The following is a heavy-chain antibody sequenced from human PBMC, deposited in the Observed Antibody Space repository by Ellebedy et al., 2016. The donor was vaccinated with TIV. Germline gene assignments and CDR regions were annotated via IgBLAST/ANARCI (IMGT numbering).Heavy chain of an antibody. CDR3: TKGFYWD. V-gene: IGHV3-7*01. Sequence: GESLKISXAASGFTFSNFWMSWVRQAPGKGLEYVASIKQDGNEKYYVDSVKGRFTISRDNAKNSLYLQMNSLRAEDTAVYYCTKGFYWDWGQGTLVTVAS. CDR2: IKQDGNEK. J-gene: IGHJ4*02. D-gene: IGHD3-9*01. CDR1: GFTFSNFW.